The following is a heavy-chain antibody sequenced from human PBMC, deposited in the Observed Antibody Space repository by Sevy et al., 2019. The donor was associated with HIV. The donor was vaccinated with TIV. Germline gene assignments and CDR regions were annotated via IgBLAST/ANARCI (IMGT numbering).Heavy chain of an antibody. CDR2: IRSKDYGGAT. CDR1: GFTFGDYA. V-gene: IGHV3-49*03. CDR3: TRGYYYDSSGYSDY. D-gene: IGHD3-22*01. Sequence: GESLKISCTGSGFTFGDYAMSWFRQAPGMGLEWGGFIRSKDYGGATEYAASVKGRFTISRDDSKSMADLQMNSLKAEDAAVYYCTRGYYYDSSGYSDYWGQGTLVTVSS. J-gene: IGHJ4*02.